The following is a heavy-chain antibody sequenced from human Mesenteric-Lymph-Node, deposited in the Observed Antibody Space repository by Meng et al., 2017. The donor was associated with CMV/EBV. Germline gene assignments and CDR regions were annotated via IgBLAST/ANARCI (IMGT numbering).Heavy chain of an antibody. Sequence: ASVKVSCKTSGYSFTGYYVHWVRQAPGQGLEWMGWLNPNSGATNYAQKFQGRVTMTRDTSISTAYMELSRLRSEDTAVYYCARVESIVGATGASWFDPWGQGTLVTVSS. CDR2: LNPNSGAT. CDR1: GYSFTGYY. J-gene: IGHJ5*02. CDR3: ARVESIVGATGASWFDP. V-gene: IGHV1-2*02. D-gene: IGHD1-26*01.